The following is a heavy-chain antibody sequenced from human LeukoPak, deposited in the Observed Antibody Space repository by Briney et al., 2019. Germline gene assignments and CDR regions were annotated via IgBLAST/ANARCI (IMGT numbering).Heavy chain of an antibody. V-gene: IGHV3-11*01. CDR1: GFTFSGYD. CDR2: ISSSGGSI. D-gene: IGHD6-13*01. CDR3: ASPTIAVAGNNWFDP. Sequence: GGSLRLSCAASGFTFSGYDMSWVRQAPGKGLEWVSYISSSGGSIYYADSVKGRFTISRDNARNSLYLQMNSLRAEDTAVYYCASPTIAVAGNNWFDPWGQGTLVNASS. J-gene: IGHJ5*02.